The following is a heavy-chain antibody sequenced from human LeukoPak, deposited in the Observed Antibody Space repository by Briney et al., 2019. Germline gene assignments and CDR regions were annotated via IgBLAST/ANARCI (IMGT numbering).Heavy chain of an antibody. CDR2: ISSSGSTI. J-gene: IGHJ4*02. CDR1: GFTFSSYE. V-gene: IGHV3-48*03. D-gene: IGHD3-22*01. CDR3: AKRGVVIRVILVGFHKEAYYFDS. Sequence: GGSLRLSCAASGFTFSSYEMNWVRQAPGKGLERVSYISSSGSTIYYADSVKGRFTISRDNAKNSLYLQMNSLRAEDTAVYFCAKRGVVIRVILVGFHKEAYYFDSWGQGALVTVSS.